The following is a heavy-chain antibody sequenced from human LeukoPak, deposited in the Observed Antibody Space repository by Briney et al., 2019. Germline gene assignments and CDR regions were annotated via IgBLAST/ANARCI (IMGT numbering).Heavy chain of an antibody. CDR1: GYTFTNYY. CDR2: INPTGGSA. D-gene: IGHD6-13*01. Sequence: GASVKVSCKASGYTFTNYYIHWVRQAPGQGLEWMGIINPTGGSASYAQKFQGRVSMTSDTSTSTLYLEPSSLRSEDTAVYYCARDRSGSRWRWFDPWGQGTLVTVSS. CDR3: ARDRSGSRWRWFDP. J-gene: IGHJ5*02. V-gene: IGHV1-46*01.